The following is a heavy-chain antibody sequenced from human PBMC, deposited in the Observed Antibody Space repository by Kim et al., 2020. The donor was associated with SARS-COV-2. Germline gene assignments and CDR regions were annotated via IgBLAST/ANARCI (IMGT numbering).Heavy chain of an antibody. CDR1: GFTVATNL. CDR2: IYEAGTT. D-gene: IGHD4-17*01. J-gene: IGHJ6*02. CDR3: ARPTVTHRHYYSPGLDV. V-gene: IGHV3-53*01. Sequence: GGSLRLSCAASGFTVATNLMTWVRQAPGKGLEWVSVIYEAGTTYYADSVKGRFTISRDSSRNMLSLEMNNLRTDDTAMYYCARPTVTHRHYYSPGLDVWGQGTTVTVSS.